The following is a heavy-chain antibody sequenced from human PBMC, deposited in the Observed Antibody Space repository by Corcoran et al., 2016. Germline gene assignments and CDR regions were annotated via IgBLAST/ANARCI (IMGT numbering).Heavy chain of an antibody. J-gene: IGHJ4*02. Sequence: QVLLVQSGAEVKTPGASVKISCKASGYMFTKYAVHWVRQAPGQRLEWMAWIDANNGNTKYSQKFQDRVTITRDTSANTAYMELSSLRSEDTAVYYCARGGWSSSSVLYYLDYWGQGTLVTVSS. D-gene: IGHD6-6*01. V-gene: IGHV1-3*01. CDR3: ARGGWSSSSVLYYLDY. CDR1: GYMFTKYA. CDR2: IDANNGNT.